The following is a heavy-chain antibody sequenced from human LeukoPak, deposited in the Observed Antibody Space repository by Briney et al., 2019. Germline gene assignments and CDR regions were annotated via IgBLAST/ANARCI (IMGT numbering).Heavy chain of an antibody. V-gene: IGHV4-59*11. CDR1: GGSTSSHF. CDR3: TKATKWLAFDD. J-gene: IGHJ4*02. D-gene: IGHD6-19*01. CDR2: IYTGGTT. Sequence: SETLSLTCTVSGGSTSSHFWSWIRQPPGKALEWIGNIYTGGTTNYNPSLKSGVTISIDTSKNQLSLHLASVTAADTAVYYCTKATKWLAFDDWGRGTLVTVSS.